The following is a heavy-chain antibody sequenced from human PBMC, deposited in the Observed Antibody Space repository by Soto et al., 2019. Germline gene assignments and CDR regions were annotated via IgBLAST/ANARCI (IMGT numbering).Heavy chain of an antibody. Sequence: GGSLRLSCAASGFTFDIYSMTWVRQAPGKGLEWVSSISGGGDSTFYAESVKGRFSISRDNSKNTLFLQMNSLKVEDTALYYCAKAAYCGGVSCKFDSWGQGTLVTVSS. V-gene: IGHV3-23*01. J-gene: IGHJ4*02. CDR2: ISGGGDST. CDR3: AKAAYCGGVSCKFDS. CDR1: GFTFDIYS. D-gene: IGHD2-15*01.